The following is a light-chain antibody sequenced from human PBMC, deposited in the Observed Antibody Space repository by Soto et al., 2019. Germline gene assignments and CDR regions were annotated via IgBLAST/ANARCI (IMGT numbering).Light chain of an antibody. CDR2: SDD. J-gene: IGLJ3*02. V-gene: IGLV1-44*01. Sequence: QAVVTQPPSASGTPGQRVTISCSGSSSNVGSNTVSWYQQLPGTAPKVLIYSDDQRPSGVPYRFSGSRYGSSASLAISGLQSGDEADYYCASWEDSLNGWVIGGGTKLTVL. CDR1: SSNVGSNT. CDR3: ASWEDSLNGWV.